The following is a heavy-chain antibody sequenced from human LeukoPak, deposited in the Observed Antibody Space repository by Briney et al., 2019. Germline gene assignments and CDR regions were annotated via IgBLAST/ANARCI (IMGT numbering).Heavy chain of an antibody. CDR1: GNYW. Sequence: GGSLRLSCAASGNYWMHWVRQAPGKGLVWVSHVNSDGSWTSHADSMKGRFTISKDNAKDTVYLQMNNLRTEDTAVYYCVSFCETNWGRGTLVTVSS. V-gene: IGHV3-74*01. D-gene: IGHD2-15*01. CDR3: VSFCETN. J-gene: IGHJ4*02. CDR2: VNSDGSWT.